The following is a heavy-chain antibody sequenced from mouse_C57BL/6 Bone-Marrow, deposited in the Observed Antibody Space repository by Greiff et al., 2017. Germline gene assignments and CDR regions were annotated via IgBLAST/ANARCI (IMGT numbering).Heavy chain of an antibody. CDR3: AREDRHYYGSSYRYYFDC. J-gene: IGHJ2*01. D-gene: IGHD1-1*01. V-gene: IGHV1-50*01. CDR1: GYTFTSYW. Sequence: QVELQQPGAELVKPGASVKLSCKASGYTFTSYWMQWVKQRPGQGLEWIGEIEPSDSYTNYNQKFKGKATLTVDTSSRTAYMQLSSLTSEASAVYDCAREDRHYYGSSYRYYFDCGGQGTTLTVSA. CDR2: IEPSDSYT.